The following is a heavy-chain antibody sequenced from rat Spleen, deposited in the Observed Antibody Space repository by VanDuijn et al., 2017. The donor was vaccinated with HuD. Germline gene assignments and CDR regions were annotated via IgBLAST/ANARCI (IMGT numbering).Heavy chain of an antibody. Sequence: EVQLQESGPGLVKPSQSLSLTCSVTGYSITSNYWGWIRKFPGNKMEWMGYISYSGSTSYNPSLKSRISITRDTSKNQFLLQLNSVTTEDTATYYCARFGITIAAIPFAYWGQGTLVTVSS. CDR1: GYSITSNY. D-gene: IGHD1-2*01. CDR2: ISYSGST. CDR3: ARFGITIAAIPFAY. V-gene: IGHV3-1*01. J-gene: IGHJ3*01.